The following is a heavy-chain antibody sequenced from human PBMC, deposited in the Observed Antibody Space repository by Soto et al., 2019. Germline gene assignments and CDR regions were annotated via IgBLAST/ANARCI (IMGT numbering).Heavy chain of an antibody. V-gene: IGHV1-18*01. CDR2: ISAYNGNT. CDR3: AKVSPEINWNDFDY. CDR1: GYTFTSYG. J-gene: IGHJ4*02. Sequence: ASVKVSCKASGYTFTSYGISWVRQAPGQGLEWMGWISAYNGNTNYAQKLQGRVTMTTDTSTSTAYMELRSLRAEDTALYHCAKVSPEINWNDFDYWGQGTPVTVSS. D-gene: IGHD1-1*01.